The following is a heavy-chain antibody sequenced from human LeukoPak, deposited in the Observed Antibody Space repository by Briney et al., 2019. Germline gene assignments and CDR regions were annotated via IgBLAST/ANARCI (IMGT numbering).Heavy chain of an antibody. Sequence: SETLSLTCTVSGGSISSSSYYWGWIRQPPGKGLEWIGRIYSSGSTSYNPSLKSRVTMSVDTSKNQFSLKLSSVTAADTAVYYCARVGCSSTSCYRDYYYYMDVWGKGTTVTVSS. CDR1: GGSISSSSYY. J-gene: IGHJ6*03. CDR2: IYSSGST. CDR3: ARVGCSSTSCYRDYYYYMDV. D-gene: IGHD2-2*01. V-gene: IGHV4-61*05.